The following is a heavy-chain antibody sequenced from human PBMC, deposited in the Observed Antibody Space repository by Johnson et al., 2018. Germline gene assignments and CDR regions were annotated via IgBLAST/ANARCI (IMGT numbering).Heavy chain of an antibody. J-gene: IGHJ6*03. V-gene: IGHV3-30-3*01. D-gene: IGHD6-6*01. CDR3: ARESEAPSSSSYYYDYMEG. Sequence: VESGGGVVQPGRSLRLSCTASGFMISTYAMHWVRQAPGKGLAWVAVISYDGSNKYYADSVKGRFTISRDNSKNTLYLQMNSLRAEDTGVYYCARESEAPSSSSYYYDYMEGWGKGTTVTVSS. CDR2: ISYDGSNK. CDR1: GFMISTYA.